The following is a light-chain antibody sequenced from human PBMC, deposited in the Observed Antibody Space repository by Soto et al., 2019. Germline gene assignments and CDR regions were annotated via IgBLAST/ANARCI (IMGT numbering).Light chain of an antibody. CDR2: GNS. J-gene: IGLJ2*01. Sequence: QSVLTQPPSVSGAPGQRVTISCTGSSSNIGAGYDVHWYQQFPGTAPKLLIYGNSNQPSGVPDRFSGSKSGTSASLAITGLQAEDEADYYCQSYDSSLSGVVFGGGTKLTVL. CDR1: SSNIGAGYD. V-gene: IGLV1-40*01. CDR3: QSYDSSLSGVV.